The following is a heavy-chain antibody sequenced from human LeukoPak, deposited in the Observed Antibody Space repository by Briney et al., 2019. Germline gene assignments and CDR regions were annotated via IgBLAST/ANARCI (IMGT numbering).Heavy chain of an antibody. D-gene: IGHD6-13*01. CDR3: ARHSSSWYQGGFDY. CDR1: GGSFSGYY. Sequence: SETLSLTCAVYGGSFSGYYWSWIRQPPGKGLEWIGGINHSGSTNYNPSLKSRVTISVDTSKNQFSLKLSTVTAADTAVYYCARHSSSWYQGGFDYWGQGTLVTVSS. J-gene: IGHJ4*02. V-gene: IGHV4-34*01. CDR2: INHSGST.